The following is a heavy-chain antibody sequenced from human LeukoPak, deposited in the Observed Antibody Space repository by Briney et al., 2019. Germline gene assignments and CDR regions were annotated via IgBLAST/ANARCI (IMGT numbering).Heavy chain of an antibody. CDR2: ISGDGTTV. CDR3: ARSGILDP. Sequence: GGSLRLSCAASGFTFSRYWMHWVRQGPGKSLVWVARISGDGTTVSYADSVKGRLTISRDNAKNMVYLQMSSLRVEDTAVYYCARSGILDPWGQGTLVTVSS. D-gene: IGHD6-25*01. J-gene: IGHJ5*02. CDR1: GFTFSRYW. V-gene: IGHV3-74*01.